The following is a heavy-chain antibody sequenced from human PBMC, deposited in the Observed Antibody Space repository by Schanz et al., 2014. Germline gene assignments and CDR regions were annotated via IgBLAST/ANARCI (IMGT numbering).Heavy chain of an antibody. D-gene: IGHD6-13*01. CDR2: INAHTGNT. V-gene: IGHV1-8*01. J-gene: IGHJ4*02. CDR1: GYIFGSHG. Sequence: QVQLVQSGAEVKKPGVSVKVSCKASGYIFGSHGMTWVRQAPGQGPELMGWINAHTGNTQYAQKFQGRVNMTRDTSTSTVYMELSSLRSEDTAVYYCARDGEAAAGCDYWGQGTLVTVSS. CDR3: ARDGEAAAGCDY.